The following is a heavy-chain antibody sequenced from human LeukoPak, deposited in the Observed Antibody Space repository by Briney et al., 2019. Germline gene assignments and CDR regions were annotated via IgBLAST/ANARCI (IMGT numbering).Heavy chain of an antibody. D-gene: IGHD3-22*01. V-gene: IGHV3-53*04. CDR3: AAWNYYDSSGYPYYFDY. J-gene: IGHJ4*02. CDR2: IYSGGST. Sequence: GGSLRLSCAASGFTVSSNYMRWVRQAPGKGLEWVSVIYSGGSTYYADSEEGRFTISRHNSKNTLYLQMNSLSAEDTAVYYCAAWNYYDSSGYPYYFDYWGQGTLVTVSS. CDR1: GFTVSSNY.